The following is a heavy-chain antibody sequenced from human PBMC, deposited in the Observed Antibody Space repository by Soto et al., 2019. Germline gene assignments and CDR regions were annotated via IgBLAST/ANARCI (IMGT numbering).Heavy chain of an antibody. J-gene: IGHJ4*02. CDR3: ARPGSSSSDY. Sequence: GESLKISCKGSGYSFTTYWIGWVRRMPGKGLEWMGIINPRDSDTRYSPSFQGQVTISADKSINTAYLQWSSLKASDTAMYYCARPGSSSSDYWGQGTLVTVSS. CDR1: GYSFTTYW. D-gene: IGHD6-6*01. V-gene: IGHV5-51*01. CDR2: INPRDSDT.